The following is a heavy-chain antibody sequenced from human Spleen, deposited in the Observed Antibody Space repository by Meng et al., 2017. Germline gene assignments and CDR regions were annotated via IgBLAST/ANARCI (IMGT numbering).Heavy chain of an antibody. D-gene: IGHD2-15*01. J-gene: IGHJ5*02. CDR2: INHSGST. V-gene: IGHV4-34*01. CDR3: AGEPGYCSGGSCYGGWFDP. CDR1: GGSFSGTY. Sequence: QVQLQQWGAGLLKPSETLSLTCAVYGGSFSGTYWSWIRQPPGKGLEWIGEINHSGSTDYKPSLKSRVTISVDTSKNLLSLKLTSVTAADTAVYYCAGEPGYCSGGSCYGGWFDPWGQGLLVTVSS.